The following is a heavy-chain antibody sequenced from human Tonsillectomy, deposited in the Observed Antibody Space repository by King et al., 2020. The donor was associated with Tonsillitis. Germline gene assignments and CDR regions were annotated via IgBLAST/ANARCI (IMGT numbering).Heavy chain of an antibody. D-gene: IGHD1-14*01. V-gene: IGHV1-2*02. CDR3: GKNKPLSGGAFEM. CDR2: VDLTTGGT. J-gene: IGHJ3*02. Sequence: QLVQSGAEVKDPGASVKVSCKASGSTFAGHSMHWVRQAPGQGLEWMGWVDLTTGGTNYVQKFQGRVTMTRDTSISTAYMELSGLTSDDTAIYFCGKNKPLSGGAFEMWGQGTMVTVSS. CDR1: GSTFAGHS.